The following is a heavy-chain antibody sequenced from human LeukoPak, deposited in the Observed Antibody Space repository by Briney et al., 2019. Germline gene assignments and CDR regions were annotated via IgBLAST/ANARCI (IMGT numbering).Heavy chain of an antibody. CDR2: TSDRGDYT. CDR3: ARKAQYNGSYPLDY. D-gene: IGHD1-26*01. Sequence: GGSLRLSCAASGFTFTSYSMSWVRQAPGKGLEWVSGTSDRGDYTYYADSVKGRFTISRDNSKNTLYLQMNSLRAEDTALYFCARKAQYNGSYPLDYRGQGTLVTVSS. J-gene: IGHJ4*02. V-gene: IGHV3-23*01. CDR1: GFTFTSYS.